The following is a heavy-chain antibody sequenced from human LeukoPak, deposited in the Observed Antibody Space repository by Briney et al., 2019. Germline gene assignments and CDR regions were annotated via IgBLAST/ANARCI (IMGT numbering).Heavy chain of an antibody. CDR1: GFAFSSYG. CDR2: ISGSGDST. V-gene: IGHV3-23*01. J-gene: IGHJ4*02. D-gene: IGHD6-19*01. Sequence: GGSLRLSCAASGFAFSSYGMHWVRQAPGKGLEWVSSISGSGDSTDYADSVKGRFTISRDNSKNTLYLQMNSLRAEDTAVYYCAILSGWVDYWGQGTLVTVSS. CDR3: AILSGWVDY.